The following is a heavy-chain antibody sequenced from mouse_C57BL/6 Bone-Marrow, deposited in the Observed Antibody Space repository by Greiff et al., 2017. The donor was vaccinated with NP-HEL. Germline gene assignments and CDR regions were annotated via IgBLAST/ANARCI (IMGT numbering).Heavy chain of an antibody. CDR2: INPYNGGT. J-gene: IGHJ2*01. V-gene: IGHV1-19*01. CDR3: ARRVYYGNNCFDY. Sequence: EVQLQQSGPVLVKPGASVKMSCKASGYTFTDYYMNWVKQSHGKSLEWIGVINPYNGGTSYNQKFKGKATLTVDTSSSTAYMELNSLTSEDSAVYYCARRVYYGNNCFDYWGQGTTLTVSS. CDR1: GYTFTDYY. D-gene: IGHD2-1*01.